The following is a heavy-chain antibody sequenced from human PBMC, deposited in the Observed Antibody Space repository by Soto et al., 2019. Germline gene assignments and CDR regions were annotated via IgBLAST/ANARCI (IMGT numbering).Heavy chain of an antibody. J-gene: IGHJ5*02. CDR1: GFIFSSYA. V-gene: IGHV3-23*01. Sequence: GGSLRLSCAASGFIFSSYAMNWVRQTPGKGLEWVSGISGSGVSTYYADSVKGRFSISRDNSKNTLYLQMTNMDPVDTATYYCAHSVTSHGFEVSGRDRNWFDPWGQGTLVTVSS. CDR2: ISGSGVST. CDR3: AHSVTSHGFEVSGRDRNWFDP. D-gene: IGHD3-10*01.